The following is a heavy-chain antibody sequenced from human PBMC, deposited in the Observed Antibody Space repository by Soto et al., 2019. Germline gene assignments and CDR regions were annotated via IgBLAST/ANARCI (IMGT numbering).Heavy chain of an antibody. V-gene: IGHV3-23*01. CDR3: AKDLLLGNFEY. D-gene: IGHD3-16*01. J-gene: IGHJ4*02. Sequence: EVQVLESGGGLAQPGESLRLSCEASGFIFSSHAMSWVRQAPGKGLDWVSTITSGGGGTYYADSVKGRFTSSRDNSKNTLFLQMKRLRAEDTAVYYCAKDLLLGNFEYWGQGTLVTVSS. CDR1: GFIFSSHA. CDR2: ITSGGGGT.